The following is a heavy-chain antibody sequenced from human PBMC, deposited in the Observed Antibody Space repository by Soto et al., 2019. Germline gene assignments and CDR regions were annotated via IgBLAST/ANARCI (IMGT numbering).Heavy chain of an antibody. J-gene: IGHJ4*02. CDR1: GYTFTSYY. V-gene: IGHV1-46*01. D-gene: IGHD2-8*01. Sequence: ASVKVSCKASGYTFTSYYMHWVRQAPGQGLEWMGIINPSGGSTSYAQKFQGRVTMTRDTSTSTVYMELSSLRSEDTAVYYCARDLSCTNGVCYTFDYWGQGTLVTVSS. CDR3: ARDLSCTNGVCYTFDY. CDR2: INPSGGST.